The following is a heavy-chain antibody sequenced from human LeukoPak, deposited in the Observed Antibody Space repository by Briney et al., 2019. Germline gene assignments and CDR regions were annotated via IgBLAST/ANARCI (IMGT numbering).Heavy chain of an antibody. CDR1: GGSISSGSYY. Sequence: SETLSLTCTVSGGSISSGSYYWSWIRQPAWKGLEWIGLIYTSGSTNYKPSLKSRVTISVDTSKNQFSLKLSSVTAADTVVYYCARELHYYGSGSYYNLKTYYYYYMDVWGKGTTVTISS. D-gene: IGHD3-10*01. V-gene: IGHV4-61*02. CDR2: IYTSGST. CDR3: ARELHYYGSGSYYNLKTYYYYYMDV. J-gene: IGHJ6*03.